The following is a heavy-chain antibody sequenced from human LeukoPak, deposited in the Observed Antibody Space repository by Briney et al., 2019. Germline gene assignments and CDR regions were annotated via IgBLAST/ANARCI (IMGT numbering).Heavy chain of an antibody. V-gene: IGHV3-30-3*01. CDR3: ASNSGSDDDY. Sequence: GRSLRLSCAAPGFTFSSYAMHWVRQAPGKGLEWVAVISYDGSNKYYADSVKGRFTISRDNSKNTLYLQMNSLRAEDTAVYYCASNSGSDDDYWGQGTLVTVSS. CDR2: ISYDGSNK. CDR1: GFTFSSYA. D-gene: IGHD1-26*01. J-gene: IGHJ4*02.